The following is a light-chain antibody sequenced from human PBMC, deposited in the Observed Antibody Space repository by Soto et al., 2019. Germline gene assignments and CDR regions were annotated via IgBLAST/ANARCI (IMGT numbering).Light chain of an antibody. CDR2: EVT. Sequence: QSALTQPASVSGSPGQSITISCTGTNSDVGGYNFVSWYQQHPGKAPKLMIYEVTNRPSGVSNRFSGSKAGNTASLIISGLQAEDEADYYCSSYTSSSTLVFGGGTKLTVL. CDR1: NSDVGGYNF. V-gene: IGLV2-14*01. J-gene: IGLJ2*01. CDR3: SSYTSSSTLV.